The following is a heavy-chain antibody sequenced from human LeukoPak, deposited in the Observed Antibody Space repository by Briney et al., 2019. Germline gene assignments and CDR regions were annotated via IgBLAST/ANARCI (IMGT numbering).Heavy chain of an antibody. CDR2: INPNSGGT. Sequence: ASVKVSCKASGYTFTGYYMHWVRQAPGQGLEWMGWINPNSGGTNYAQKFQGRVTMTRDTSISTAYMELSRLRSDDTAVYYCARDRGGYSGYGYFDYWGQGTLVTVSS. CDR1: GYTFTGYY. V-gene: IGHV1-2*02. CDR3: ARDRGGYSGYGYFDY. J-gene: IGHJ4*02. D-gene: IGHD5-12*01.